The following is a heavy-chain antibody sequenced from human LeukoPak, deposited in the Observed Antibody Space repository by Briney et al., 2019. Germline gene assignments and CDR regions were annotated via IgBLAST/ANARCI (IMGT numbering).Heavy chain of an antibody. CDR3: ARESGWYPYYFDY. V-gene: IGHV1-3*03. D-gene: IGHD6-19*01. CDR2: INAGNGNT. J-gene: IGHJ4*02. CDR1: GYTFTSYV. Sequence: ASVKVSCKASGYTFTSYVMYWVRQAPGQRLEWMGWINAGNGNTKYSQEFQGRVTITRDTSASTAYMELSSLTSEDMAVYYCARESGWYPYYFDYGGQGTLVTVSS.